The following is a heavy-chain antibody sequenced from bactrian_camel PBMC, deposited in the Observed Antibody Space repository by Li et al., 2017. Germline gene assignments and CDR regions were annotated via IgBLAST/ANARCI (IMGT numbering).Heavy chain of an antibody. CDR2: VNTGGSTT. CDR3: AADPYRGGYCYWDPPGYNY. J-gene: IGHJ4*01. V-gene: IGHV3S1*01. CDR1: GYVFSSHC. D-gene: IGHD2*01. Sequence: QVQLVESGGGSVPVGGSLRLSCVSSVGYVFSSHCMGWFLQAPGKGLEWVSTVNTGGSTTYYADSVKGRFTISQDTAKNTLYLQMNSLKPEDSAVYYCAADPYRGGYCYWDPPGYNYWGQGTQVTVS.